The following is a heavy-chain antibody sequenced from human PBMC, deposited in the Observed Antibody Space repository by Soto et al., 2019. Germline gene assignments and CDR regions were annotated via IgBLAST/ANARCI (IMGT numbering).Heavy chain of an antibody. V-gene: IGHV1-69*02. CDR1: GGTFSSYT. J-gene: IGHJ4*02. CDR2: IIPILRIA. CDR3: AARDDLYYFDY. Sequence: QVQLVQSGAEVKKPGSSVKVSCKASGGTFSSYTISWVRQAPGQGLEWMGRIIPILRIATYAQKFQGRVTIPADKSTSTAYMELSSLRSEDTAVYYCAARDDLYYFDYWGQGTLVTVSS.